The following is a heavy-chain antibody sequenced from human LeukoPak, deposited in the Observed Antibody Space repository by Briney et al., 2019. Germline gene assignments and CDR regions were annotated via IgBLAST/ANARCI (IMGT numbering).Heavy chain of an antibody. CDR2: IYYSGST. CDR3: ASGIVGANFDY. V-gene: IGHV4-59*01. D-gene: IGHD1-26*01. J-gene: IGHJ4*02. CDR1: GGSISSYY. Sequence: SSETLSLTCTVSGGSISSYYWSWIRQPPGKGLEWIGYIYYSGSTNYNPSLKSRVTISVDTSKNQFSLKLSSVTAADTAVYYCASGIVGANFDYWGQGTLVTVSS.